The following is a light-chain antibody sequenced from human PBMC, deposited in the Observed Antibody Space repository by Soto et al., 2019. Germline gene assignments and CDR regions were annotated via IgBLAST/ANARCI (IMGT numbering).Light chain of an antibody. Sequence: EIVLTQSPATLSLSPGERAILSCRASQSVSTFLAWFQQKPGQPPRLLFYGASTGATGLPARFSGSGSGTDFTLTISSLEPEDFAVYYCQQRSNGLTFGGGTKVDIK. CDR1: QSVSTF. J-gene: IGKJ4*01. V-gene: IGKV3-11*01. CDR3: QQRSNGLT. CDR2: GAS.